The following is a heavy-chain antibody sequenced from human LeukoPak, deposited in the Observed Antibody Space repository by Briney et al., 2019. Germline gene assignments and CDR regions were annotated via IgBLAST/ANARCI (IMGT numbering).Heavy chain of an antibody. Sequence: ASVRVSCKASGYTFTSYYMHWVRQAPGQGLEWMGIINPSGGSTSYAQKFQGRVTMTRDTSTSTVYMELSSLRSEDTAVYYCARAGAVAAYFDYWGQGTLVTVSS. CDR1: GYTFTSYY. V-gene: IGHV1-46*01. CDR2: INPSGGST. CDR3: ARAGAVAAYFDY. D-gene: IGHD6-19*01. J-gene: IGHJ4*02.